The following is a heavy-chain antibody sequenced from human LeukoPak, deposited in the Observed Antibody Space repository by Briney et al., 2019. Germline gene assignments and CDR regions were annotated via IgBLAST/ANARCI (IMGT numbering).Heavy chain of an antibody. Sequence: GGSLRLSCATSGFTFSSYGMHWVRQAPGKGLEWVAVIWYDGSNKYYADSVKGRFTISRDNSKNTLYLQMNSLRAEDTAVYYCAKDRWVAGTVCFDYWGQGTLVTVSS. V-gene: IGHV3-33*06. CDR3: AKDRWVAGTVCFDY. CDR1: GFTFSSYG. CDR2: IWYDGSNK. J-gene: IGHJ4*02. D-gene: IGHD6-19*01.